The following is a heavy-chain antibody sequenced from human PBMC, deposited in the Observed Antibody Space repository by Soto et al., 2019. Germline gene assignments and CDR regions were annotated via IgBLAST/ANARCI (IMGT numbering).Heavy chain of an antibody. D-gene: IGHD4-17*01. CDR2: IGWNSGAI. CDR1: GFTFDDYA. J-gene: IGHJ5*02. V-gene: IGHV3-9*03. CDR3: AKGSDYGLNSGWFDP. Sequence: EVQLVESGGGLVQPGRSLRLSCAASGFTFDDYAMHWVRQAPGKGLEWVSGIGWNSGAIAYAGSVKGRFTISRDNAKNSLYLQMNSLRAEDMALYYCAKGSDYGLNSGWFDPWGQGTLVTVSS.